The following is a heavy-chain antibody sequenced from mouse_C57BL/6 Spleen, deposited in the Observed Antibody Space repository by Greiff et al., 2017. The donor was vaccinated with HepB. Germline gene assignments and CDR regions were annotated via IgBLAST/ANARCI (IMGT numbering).Heavy chain of an antibody. J-gene: IGHJ4*01. CDR2: FYPGSGSI. Sequence: LVKPGASVKLSCKASGYTFTEYTIHWVKQRSGQGLEWIGWFYPGSGSIKYNEKFKDKATLTADKSSSTVYMELSRLTSEDSAVYFCARHEGGLRRNYYAMDYWGQGTSVTVSS. CDR1: GYTFTEYT. CDR3: ARHEGGLRRNYYAMDY. D-gene: IGHD2-2*01. V-gene: IGHV1-62-2*01.